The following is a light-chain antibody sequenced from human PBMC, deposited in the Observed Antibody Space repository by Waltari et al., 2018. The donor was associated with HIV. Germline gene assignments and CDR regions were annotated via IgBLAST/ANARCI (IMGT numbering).Light chain of an antibody. Sequence: EIMMTQSPATLSVSPGERVTLSCRASQSVNNNLAWYQQKPGQAPRLLIYDAASRATGIPARFSGSGSRTEFTLTISSLQSEDFAVYCCQQYSNWLLTFGPGTKVDI. V-gene: IGKV3-15*01. CDR1: QSVNNN. J-gene: IGKJ3*01. CDR3: QQYSNWLLT. CDR2: DAA.